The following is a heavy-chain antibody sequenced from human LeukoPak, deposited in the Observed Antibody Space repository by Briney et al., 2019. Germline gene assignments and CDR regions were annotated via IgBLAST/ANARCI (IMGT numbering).Heavy chain of an antibody. CDR3: ARDARRRSQGPFDY. J-gene: IGHJ4*02. V-gene: IGHV4-34*01. D-gene: IGHD2-15*01. CDR1: GGSISSYY. Sequence: PSETLSLTCTVSGGSISSYYWSWIRQPPGKGLEWIGEINHSGSTNYNPSLKSRVTISVDTSKNQFSLKLSSVTAADTAVYYCARDARRRSQGPFDYWGQGTLVTVSS. CDR2: INHSGST.